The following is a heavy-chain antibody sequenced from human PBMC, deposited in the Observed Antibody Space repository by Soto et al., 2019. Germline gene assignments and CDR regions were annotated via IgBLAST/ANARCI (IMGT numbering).Heavy chain of an antibody. J-gene: IGHJ4*02. CDR2: ISAYNTNT. V-gene: IGHV1-18*01. CDR1: GYTFTSYH. CDR3: ARDPPPTDY. Sequence: QVQLVQSGAEVKKPGASVKVSCKTSGYTFTSYHISWVRQAPGQGLEWMGWISAYNTNTNYAQKFQGRVTMPTDTLTSTAYMELRSLRSDDSAVYYCARDPPPTDYWGQGTLVTVSS.